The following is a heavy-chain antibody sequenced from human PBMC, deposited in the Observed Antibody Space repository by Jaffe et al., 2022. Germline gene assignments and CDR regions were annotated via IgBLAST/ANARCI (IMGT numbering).Heavy chain of an antibody. V-gene: IGHV4-34*01. J-gene: IGHJ6*03. D-gene: IGHD2-2*01. CDR3: ARGRAYCSSTSCTRFGGQGGGGGYMDV. Sequence: QVQLQQWGAGLLKPSETLSLTCAVYGGSFSGYYWSWIRQPPGKGLEWIGEINHSGSTNYNPSLKSRVTISVDTSKNQFSLKLSSVTAADTAVYYCARGRAYCSSTSCTRFGGQGGGGGYMDVWGKGTTVTVSS. CDR2: INHSGST. CDR1: GGSFSGYY.